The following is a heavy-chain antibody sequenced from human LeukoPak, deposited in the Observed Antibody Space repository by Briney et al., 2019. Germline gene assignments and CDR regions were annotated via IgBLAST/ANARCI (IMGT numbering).Heavy chain of an antibody. Sequence: ASVKVSCKASGYIFSGYYVHWVRQAPGQGLEWMGRINPTTGATNFAQKFQGRVTMTRDTSISTVYLEVSGLRSDDTAMYYCARDVRSSWYPGWFDPWGQGTQVTVSS. CDR1: GYIFSGYY. D-gene: IGHD6-19*01. J-gene: IGHJ5*02. CDR2: INPTTGAT. CDR3: ARDVRSSWYPGWFDP. V-gene: IGHV1-2*06.